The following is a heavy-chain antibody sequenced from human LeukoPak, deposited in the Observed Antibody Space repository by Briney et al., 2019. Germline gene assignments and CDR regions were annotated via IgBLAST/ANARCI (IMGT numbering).Heavy chain of an antibody. CDR3: ARDETTGVLHFDY. CDR2: IWYDGSNK. Sequence: PGGSLRLSCVVSGFTFNRCWMNWVRQAPGKGLEWVAVIWYDGSNKYYADSVKGRFTISRDNSKNTLYLQMNSLRAEDTAVYYCARDETTGVLHFDYWGQGALVTVSS. CDR1: GFTFNRCW. J-gene: IGHJ4*02. D-gene: IGHD4-11*01. V-gene: IGHV3-33*07.